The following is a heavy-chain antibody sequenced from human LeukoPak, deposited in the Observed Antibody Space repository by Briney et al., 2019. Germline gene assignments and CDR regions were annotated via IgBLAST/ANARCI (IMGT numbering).Heavy chain of an antibody. D-gene: IGHD5-24*01. V-gene: IGHV4-39*01. CDR1: GGSISSTIYY. J-gene: IGHJ4*02. CDR2: IYYSGST. Sequence: SETLSLTCTVSGGSISSTIYYWGWIRQPPGKGLEWIGSIYYSGSTYYNPSLKSRVTISVDTSNNQFSLKLSSVTAADMAVYYCARGRGRWLQLEPFDYWGQGTLVTVSS. CDR3: ARGRGRWLQLEPFDY.